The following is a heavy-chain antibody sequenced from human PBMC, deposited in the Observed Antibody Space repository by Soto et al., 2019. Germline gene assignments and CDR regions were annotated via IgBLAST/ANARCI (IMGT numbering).Heavy chain of an antibody. CDR3: AKGARGYSPSGMDV. D-gene: IGHD5-12*01. Sequence: EVQLLESGGGLVQPGGSLRLSCAASGFSFSGYAISRVRLAPGKGLEWVSGISGSGATPFYADSVKGRFTISRDNSQNTLYQQMNSLRAEDTAVYYCAKGARGYSPSGMDVWGQGTTVTVSS. V-gene: IGHV3-23*01. CDR1: GFSFSGYA. J-gene: IGHJ6*02. CDR2: ISGSGATP.